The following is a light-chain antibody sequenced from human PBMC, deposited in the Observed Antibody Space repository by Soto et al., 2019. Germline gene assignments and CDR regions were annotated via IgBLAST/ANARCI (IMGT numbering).Light chain of an antibody. J-gene: IGLJ1*01. CDR2: ASS. V-gene: IGLV2-14*01. Sequence: QSVLAHPASVSVSPGQSITISCTGTSIDVGSYNYVSWYQHHPGKAPRLMIYASSNRPSGVSHRFSGSRSGNKASLTISGLQAEDEADYYCSSYTSGSTLYVFGTGPTVTV. CDR3: SSYTSGSTLYV. CDR1: SIDVGSYNY.